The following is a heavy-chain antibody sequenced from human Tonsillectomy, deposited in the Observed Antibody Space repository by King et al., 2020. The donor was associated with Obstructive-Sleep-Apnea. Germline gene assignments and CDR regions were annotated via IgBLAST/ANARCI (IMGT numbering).Heavy chain of an antibody. CDR2: ISGSGGGT. J-gene: IGHJ4*02. V-gene: IGHV3-23*04. CDR1: GFTFSDYA. Sequence: VQLVESGGGLVQPGGSLRLSCAASGFTFSDYAMTWVRQAPGKGLEWVPVISGSGGGTHNVDSGKGRFTISRDNSKNMLHLQMNSLRAEDTAVYYCARATGWLQDFDSWGQGTLVTVSS. D-gene: IGHD5-24*01. CDR3: ARATGWLQDFDS.